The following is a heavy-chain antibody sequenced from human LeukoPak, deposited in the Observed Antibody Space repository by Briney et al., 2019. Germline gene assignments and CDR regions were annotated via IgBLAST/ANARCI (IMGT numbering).Heavy chain of an antibody. D-gene: IGHD2-21*01. Sequence: GGSLRLSCAVSGFTFSSYAMSWVRQAPGKGLEWVSAISGSGGSTYYADSVKGRFTISRDNSKNTLYLQMNSLRAEDTAVYYCARSSNCGGDCYDYWGQGTLVTVSS. J-gene: IGHJ4*02. CDR3: ARSSNCGGDCYDY. CDR2: ISGSGGST. V-gene: IGHV3-23*01. CDR1: GFTFSSYA.